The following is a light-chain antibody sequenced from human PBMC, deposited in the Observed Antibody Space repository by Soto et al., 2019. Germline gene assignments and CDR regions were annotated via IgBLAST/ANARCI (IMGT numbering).Light chain of an antibody. CDR3: QHYNSYSS. Sequence: DIQMTQSPSTLSASVGDRVTITCRASQRISTWLAWYQQKPGKAPKLLIYKASTLESGVTSSFSGCGTGIEFTLTISSLQPDDLSTYYCQHYNSYSSFGQGTKVEIK. CDR1: QRISTW. J-gene: IGKJ1*01. CDR2: KAS. V-gene: IGKV1-5*03.